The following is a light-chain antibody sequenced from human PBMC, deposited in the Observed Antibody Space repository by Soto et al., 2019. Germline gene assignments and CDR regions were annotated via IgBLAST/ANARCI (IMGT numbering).Light chain of an antibody. J-gene: IGKJ4*01. V-gene: IGKV1-9*01. CDR1: QGISSY. CDR3: QQLNSYSLT. Sequence: DIQLTQSPSFLSASVGDRVTITCRASQGISSYLAWYQQKPGKAPKLLIYAASTLQSGVPSRFSGSGSGTEFTLTISNLQPEDFATYYCQQLNSYSLTFGGGTKVEIK. CDR2: AAS.